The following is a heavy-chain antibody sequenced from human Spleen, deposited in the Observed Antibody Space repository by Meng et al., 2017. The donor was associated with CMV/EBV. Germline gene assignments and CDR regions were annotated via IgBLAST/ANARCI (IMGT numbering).Heavy chain of an antibody. V-gene: IGHV1-69*05. J-gene: IGHJ6*02. CDR3: ARGPRDIVVIPTAIAGDYFYYSMDV. CDR1: GGTFSSYA. D-gene: IGHD2-2*02. CDR2: IIPIFGTA. Sequence: SVKVSCKASGGTFSSYAISWVRQAPGQGLEWMGGIIPIFGTANYAQKFQGRVTITTDESTSTAYMELSSLISEDTALYYCARGPRDIVVIPTAIAGDYFYYSMDVWGQGTTVTVSS.